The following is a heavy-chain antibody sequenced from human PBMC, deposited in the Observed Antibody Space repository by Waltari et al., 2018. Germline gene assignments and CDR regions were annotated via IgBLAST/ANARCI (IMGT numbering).Heavy chain of an antibody. Sequence: QVQLVQSGAEVKKPGSSVKVSCKASGGTFSSYAISWVRQAPGQGLEWMGGITPIVGTANYAQKFEGRVTITADESTSTAYMELSSLRSEDTAVYYCAREGPGIAAAGLDAFDIWGQGTMVTVSS. V-gene: IGHV1-69*01. J-gene: IGHJ3*02. CDR1: GGTFSSYA. CDR2: ITPIVGTA. D-gene: IGHD6-13*01. CDR3: AREGPGIAAAGLDAFDI.